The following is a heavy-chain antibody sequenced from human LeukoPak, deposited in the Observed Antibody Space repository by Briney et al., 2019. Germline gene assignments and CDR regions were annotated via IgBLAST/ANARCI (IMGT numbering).Heavy chain of an antibody. CDR2: IKQDGSEK. J-gene: IGHJ4*02. V-gene: IGHV3-7*01. D-gene: IGHD3-16*01. CDR1: GFTFSSYW. CDR3: ARDTRDYDYVWGSWYCFDY. Sequence: GGSLRLSCAASGFTFSSYWMSWVRQAPGKGLGWVANIKQDGSEKYYVDSVKGRFTISRDNAKNSLYLQMNSLRAEDTAVYYCARDTRDYDYVWGSWYCFDYWGQGTLVTVSS.